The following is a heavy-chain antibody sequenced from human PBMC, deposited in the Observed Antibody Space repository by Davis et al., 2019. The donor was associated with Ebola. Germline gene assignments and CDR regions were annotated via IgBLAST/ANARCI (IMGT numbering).Heavy chain of an antibody. V-gene: IGHV1-8*01. D-gene: IGHD1-1*01. CDR3: ARDGVQLELYYYGMDV. Sequence: ASVKVSCKASGYTFISYDIHWVRQAAGQGLEWMGWMNPNSGNTGYAPKLQGRVTMTTDTSTSTAYMELRSLRSDDTAVYYCARDGVQLELYYYGMDVWGQGTTVTVSS. CDR1: GYTFISYD. J-gene: IGHJ6*02. CDR2: MNPNSGNT.